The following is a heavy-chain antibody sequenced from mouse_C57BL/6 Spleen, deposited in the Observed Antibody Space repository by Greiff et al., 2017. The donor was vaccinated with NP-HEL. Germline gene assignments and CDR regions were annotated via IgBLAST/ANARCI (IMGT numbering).Heavy chain of an antibody. Sequence: VQLQQSGPELVKPGASVKISCKASGYAFSSSWMNWVKQRPGKGLEWIGRIYPGDGDTNYNGKFKGKATLTADKSSSTAYMQLSSLTSEDSAVYFCARDYVGWYFDLWRTGTTLTVSS. CDR3: ARDYVGWYFDL. D-gene: IGHD1-1*02. V-gene: IGHV1-82*01. CDR2: IYPGDGDT. CDR1: GYAFSSSW. J-gene: IGHJ1*03.